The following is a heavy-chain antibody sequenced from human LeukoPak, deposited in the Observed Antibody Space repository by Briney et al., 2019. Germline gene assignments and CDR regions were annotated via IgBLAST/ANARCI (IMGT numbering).Heavy chain of an antibody. Sequence: ASVKVSCKVSGYTFTDDYMHWVQQAPGKGLEWMGLVDPEDGETIYAEKFQGRVTITADTSTDTAYMELSSLRSEDTAVYYCARGGAMIVVVNEYDYWGQGTLVTVSS. D-gene: IGHD3-22*01. CDR3: ARGGAMIVVVNEYDY. V-gene: IGHV1-69-2*01. CDR1: GYTFTDDY. J-gene: IGHJ4*02. CDR2: VDPEDGET.